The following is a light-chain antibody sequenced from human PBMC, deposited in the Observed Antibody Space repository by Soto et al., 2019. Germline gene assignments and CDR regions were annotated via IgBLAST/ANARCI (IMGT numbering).Light chain of an antibody. CDR3: QSYDISLSAYV. V-gene: IGLV1-40*01. CDR1: SSNIGAGYD. Sequence: QSVLTQPPSVSGAPGQRVTISCTGSSSNIGAGYDVHWYQQLPGTAPKLLIYGNSNRPSGVPDRFSGSKSDTSASLAITGLQAEDEADYYCQSYDISLSAYVFGAGTKVTVL. J-gene: IGLJ1*01. CDR2: GNS.